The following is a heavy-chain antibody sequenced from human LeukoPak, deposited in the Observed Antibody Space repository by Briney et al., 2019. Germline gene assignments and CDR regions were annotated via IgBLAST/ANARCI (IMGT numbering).Heavy chain of an antibody. V-gene: IGHV3-7*01. CDR2: INPDGRDT. J-gene: IGHJ4*02. CDR1: GFTFNRCW. D-gene: IGHD3-10*01. CDR3: ARDGTSVWFGELFDY. Sequence: GSLRLSCVVSGFTFNRCWMNWVRQAPGKRLEWVAHINPDGRDTYYVDSVKGRFTISRDNAQNSMYLQMNSLRDEDTAVYYCARDGTSVWFGELFDYWGQGTLVTVSS.